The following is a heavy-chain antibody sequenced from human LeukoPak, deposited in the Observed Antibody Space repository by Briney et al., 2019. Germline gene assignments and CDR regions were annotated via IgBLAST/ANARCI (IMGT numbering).Heavy chain of an antibody. CDR2: FDPEDGET. V-gene: IGHV1-2*02. J-gene: IGHJ4*02. CDR1: GYTFTGYY. CDR3: ARGLGGSGSYFLTFDY. D-gene: IGHD1-26*01. Sequence: ASVKVSCKASGYTFTGYYMHWVRQAPGKGLEWMGGFDPEDGETIYAQKLQGRVTMTTDTSTSTAYMELRSLRSDDTAVYYCARGLGGSGSYFLTFDYWGQGTLVTVSS.